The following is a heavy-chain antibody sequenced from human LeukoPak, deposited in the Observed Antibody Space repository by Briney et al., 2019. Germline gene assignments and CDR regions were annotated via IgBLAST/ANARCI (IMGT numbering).Heavy chain of an antibody. V-gene: IGHV4-4*07. J-gene: IGHJ4*02. CDR2: IYTSGST. CDR1: GGSISSYY. Sequence: PSETLSLTCTVSGGSISSYYWSWIRQPAGKGLEWIGRIYTSGSTNYNPSLKSRVTMSVDTSKNRFSLKLSSVTAADTAVYYCARDYYDSSGYYFHFDYWGQGTLVTVSS. D-gene: IGHD3-22*01. CDR3: ARDYYDSSGYYFHFDY.